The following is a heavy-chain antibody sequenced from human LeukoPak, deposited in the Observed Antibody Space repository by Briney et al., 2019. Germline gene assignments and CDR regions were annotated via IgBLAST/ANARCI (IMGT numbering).Heavy chain of an antibody. CDR2: ISGSGDST. CDR3: ANLGSGSQSSLDY. D-gene: IGHD3-10*01. V-gene: IGHV3-23*01. CDR1: GFSFSSYA. Sequence: GGSLRLSCAASGFSFSSYAMSWVRQAPGKGLEWVSAISGSGDSTYYADSVKGRFTISRDNSKNTLYLQMNSLRAEDTAVYYCANLGSGSQSSLDYWGQGTLVTVSS. J-gene: IGHJ4*02.